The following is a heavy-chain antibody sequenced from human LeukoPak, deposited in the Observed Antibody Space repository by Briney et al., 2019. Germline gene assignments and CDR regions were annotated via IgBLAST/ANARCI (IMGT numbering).Heavy chain of an antibody. D-gene: IGHD6-19*01. CDR3: AKDASNSGWFDY. CDR1: GFTFSSYG. Sequence: PGGSLRLSCAASGFTFSSYGMHWVRQAPGKGLEWVAVISYDGSNKYYADSVKGRFTISRDNSKNTLYLQMNSLRAEDTAVYYCAKDASNSGWFDYWGQGTLVTVSS. CDR2: ISYDGSNK. V-gene: IGHV3-30*18. J-gene: IGHJ4*02.